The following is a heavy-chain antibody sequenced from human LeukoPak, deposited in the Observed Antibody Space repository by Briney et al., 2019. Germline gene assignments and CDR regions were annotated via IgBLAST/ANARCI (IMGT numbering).Heavy chain of an antibody. D-gene: IGHD2-15*01. CDR1: GFTFSSYA. Sequence: GGSLRLSCAASGFTFSSYAMAWVRQAPGKGLEWVSGISDRGDTTYYADSVEGRFTISRDNSKNTLYLQMNNLGAEDTAVYYCAKVTSAGSCYQSDYWGQGTLVTVSS. CDR2: ISDRGDTT. V-gene: IGHV3-23*01. CDR3: AKVTSAGSCYQSDY. J-gene: IGHJ4*02.